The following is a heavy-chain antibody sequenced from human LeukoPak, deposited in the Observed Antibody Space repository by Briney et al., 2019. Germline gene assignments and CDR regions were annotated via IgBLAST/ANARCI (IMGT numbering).Heavy chain of an antibody. Sequence: GGSLRLSCAASGFTFSSYAVSWVRQAPGKGLEWVSAISGSGGSTYYADSAKGRFTISRDNSKNTLYLQMNSLRGEDTAVYYCAKFASTSCCQSAFDIWGQGTMVTVSS. J-gene: IGHJ3*02. CDR1: GFTFSSYA. V-gene: IGHV3-23*01. CDR3: AKFASTSCCQSAFDI. D-gene: IGHD2-2*01. CDR2: ISGSGGST.